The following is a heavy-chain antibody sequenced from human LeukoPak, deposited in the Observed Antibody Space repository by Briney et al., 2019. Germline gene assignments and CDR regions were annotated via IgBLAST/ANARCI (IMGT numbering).Heavy chain of an antibody. Sequence: GGSLRLSCAASGFTVSSNYMSWVRQAPGKGLEWVSVIYSGGSTYYADSVKGRFTISRDNSKNTLYLQMNSLRAEDTAVYYCAKAQAKRGYSYGFGCDYWGQGTLVTVSS. CDR1: GFTVSSNY. J-gene: IGHJ4*02. V-gene: IGHV3-66*01. CDR2: IYSGGST. CDR3: AKAQAKRGYSYGFGCDY. D-gene: IGHD5-18*01.